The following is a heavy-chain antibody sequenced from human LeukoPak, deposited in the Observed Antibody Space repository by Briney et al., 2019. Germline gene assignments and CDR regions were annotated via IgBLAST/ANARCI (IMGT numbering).Heavy chain of an antibody. V-gene: IGHV3-33*01. CDR3: ARDLGRYCSSTTCYYYYGMDV. Sequence: PGRSLRLSCAASGFTFSSYGMHWVRQAPGKGLEWVAVIWYDGSNKYYADSVKGRFTISRDNSKNTLYLQMNSLRAEDTAVYYCARDLGRYCSSTTCYYYYGMDVWGKGTTVTVSS. CDR2: IWYDGSNK. D-gene: IGHD2-2*01. J-gene: IGHJ6*04. CDR1: GFTFSSYG.